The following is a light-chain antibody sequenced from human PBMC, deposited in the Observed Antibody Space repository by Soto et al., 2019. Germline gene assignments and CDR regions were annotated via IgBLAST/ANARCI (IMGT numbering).Light chain of an antibody. CDR1: QSVSSN. J-gene: IGKJ2*01. Sequence: EIVMTQSPATLSVSPGERATLSCRASQSVSSNLAWYQHKPGQAPRLLIYGASTRATGIPARFSGSGSGTEFTPTISSLQSEDFAVYYCQQYNNWPYTFGQGTKLEIK. CDR2: GAS. V-gene: IGKV3-15*01. CDR3: QQYNNWPYT.